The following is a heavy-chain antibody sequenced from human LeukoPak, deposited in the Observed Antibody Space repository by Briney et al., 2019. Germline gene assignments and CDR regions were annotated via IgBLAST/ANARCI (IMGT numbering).Heavy chain of an antibody. CDR2: ISHDGNYE. CDR3: VRGTGY. V-gene: IGHV3-30-3*01. Sequence: GRSLRLSCAASGFTFSSYAMHWVRQAPGKGLDWVAVISHDGNYEYYADSVKGRFTISRDNSKNTLNLQMNSLRAEDTAVYYCVRGTGYWGQGTLVTVSS. J-gene: IGHJ4*02. CDR1: GFTFSSYA.